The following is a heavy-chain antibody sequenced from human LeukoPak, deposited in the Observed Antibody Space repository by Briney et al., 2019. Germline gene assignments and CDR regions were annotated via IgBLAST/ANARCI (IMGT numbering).Heavy chain of an antibody. Sequence: PSQTLSLTCTVSGGSISSGSYYWSWIRQPAGKGLEWIGRIYTSGSTNYNPSLKSRVTISVDTSKNQFSLKLSSVTAADTAVYYCARAKGGDGYNFAYYYYYMDVWGKGTTVTVSS. CDR2: IYTSGST. J-gene: IGHJ6*03. V-gene: IGHV4-61*02. D-gene: IGHD5-24*01. CDR3: ARAKGGDGYNFAYYYYYMDV. CDR1: GGSISSGSYY.